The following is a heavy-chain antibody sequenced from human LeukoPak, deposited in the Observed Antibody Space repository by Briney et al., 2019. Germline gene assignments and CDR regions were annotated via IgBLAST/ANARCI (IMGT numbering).Heavy chain of an antibody. CDR1: GYTFSNFV. V-gene: IGHV1-18*01. Sequence: VASVKVSCKTSGYTFSNFVINWVRQAPGQGLEWMGWISGNNDNPNYGQKFQGRFTVTTDSSTSTAYMELRNLRFDDTAVYYCARDGTSTDDYWGQGTLVTVSS. J-gene: IGHJ4*02. CDR3: ARDGTSTDDY. D-gene: IGHD2-2*01. CDR2: ISGNNDNP.